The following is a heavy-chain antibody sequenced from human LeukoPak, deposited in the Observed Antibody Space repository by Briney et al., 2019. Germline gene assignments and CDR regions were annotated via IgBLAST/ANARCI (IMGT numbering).Heavy chain of an antibody. D-gene: IGHD2-2*01. CDR3: ARAGYCSSTACLDY. CDR2: IWYDGSNK. V-gene: IGHV3-33*01. CDR1: GFTFSSYG. Sequence: PGRSLKLPCAASGFTFSSYGMHWVRQAPGKGLEWVAVIWYDGSNKYYADSVKGRFTISRDNSKNTLYLQMNSLRVEDTAVYYCARAGYCSSTACLDYWGQGTLVTVSS. J-gene: IGHJ4*02.